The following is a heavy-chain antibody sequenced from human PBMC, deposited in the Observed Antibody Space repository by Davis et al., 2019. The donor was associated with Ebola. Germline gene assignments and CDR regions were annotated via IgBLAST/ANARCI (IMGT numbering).Heavy chain of an antibody. V-gene: IGHV1-18*01. J-gene: IGHJ6*02. D-gene: IGHD2-15*01. Sequence: LHDRVTLTTDTSTSTAYMEMRSLRSDDTAVYYCARDFGYEVPYGMDVWGQGTTVTVSS. CDR3: ARDFGYEVPYGMDV.